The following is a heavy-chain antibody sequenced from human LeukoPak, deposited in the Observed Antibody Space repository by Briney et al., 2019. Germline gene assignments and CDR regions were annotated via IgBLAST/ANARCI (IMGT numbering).Heavy chain of an antibody. J-gene: IGHJ3*02. CDR3: ERHATYIVVVPAAKEDDAFYI. CDR2: IYYSGST. V-gene: IGHV4-39*01. D-gene: IGHD2-2*01. CDR1: GGSISSSSYY. Sequence: SETLSLTCTVSGGSISSSSYYWGWIRQPPGKGLEWIGSIYYSGSTYYNPSLKSRVTISVDTSKNQFSLKLSSVTAADTAVYYCERHATYIVVVPAAKEDDAFYIWGQGTMVTVSS.